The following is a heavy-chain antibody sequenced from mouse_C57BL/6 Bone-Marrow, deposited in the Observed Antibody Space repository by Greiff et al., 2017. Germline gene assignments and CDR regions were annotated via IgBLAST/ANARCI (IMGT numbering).Heavy chain of an antibody. D-gene: IGHD4-1*01. CDR3: ARYWDDD. V-gene: IGHV1-55*01. Sequence: VQLQQPGAELVKPGASVKMSCKASGYTFTSYWITWVKQRPGQGLEWIGDIYPGSGSTNYNEKFKSKATLTVETSSSTAYMQLSSLTSEDSAVYYCARYWDDDWGQGTTLTVSS. CDR1: GYTFTSYW. J-gene: IGHJ2*01. CDR2: IYPGSGST.